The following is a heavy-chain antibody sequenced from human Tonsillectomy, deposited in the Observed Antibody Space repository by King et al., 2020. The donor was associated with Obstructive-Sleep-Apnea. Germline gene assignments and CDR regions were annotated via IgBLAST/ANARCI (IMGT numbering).Heavy chain of an antibody. V-gene: IGHV3-74*01. D-gene: IGHD1-26*01. J-gene: IGHJ4*02. CDR1: GFTFSSYW. Sequence: VQLVESGGGLVQPGGSLRLSCAASGFTFSSYWMHWVRQAPGRGLCWGSRIKSDGSITSYADPVKGRFAISRDNAKNTLYLQMNSLRAEDTAVYYCARDAQVGATTFDYWGQGTLVTVSS. CDR3: ARDAQVGATTFDY. CDR2: IKSDGSIT.